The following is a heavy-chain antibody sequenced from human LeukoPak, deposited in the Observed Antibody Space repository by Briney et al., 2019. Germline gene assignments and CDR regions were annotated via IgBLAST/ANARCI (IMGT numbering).Heavy chain of an antibody. V-gene: IGHV4-39*07. J-gene: IGHJ4*02. CDR3: ARVIRREEQDIVVVVAAKGALDY. D-gene: IGHD2-15*01. CDR2: IYYGGST. Sequence: ASETLSLTCTVSGGSISSSSSYWGWVRQPPGKGLEWIGTIYYGGSTYYKPSLKSRVTISVDTSKNQFSLKLSSVTAADTAVYYCARVIRREEQDIVVVVAAKGALDYWGQGTLVTVSS. CDR1: GGSISSSSSY.